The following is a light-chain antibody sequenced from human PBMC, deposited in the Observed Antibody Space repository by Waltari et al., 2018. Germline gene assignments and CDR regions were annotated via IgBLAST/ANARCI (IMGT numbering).Light chain of an antibody. J-gene: IGKJ2*01. CDR3: QQYNNWPPYT. Sequence: EILLTQTPATLSVSPGGRATLSCTASQTISSNLAWYQHKPGPAPRFLISGASVRATGIPARFSGSGSGTEFTLTISSRQSEDVAVYYCQQYNNWPPYTFGQGTKLEIK. CDR1: QTISSN. V-gene: IGKV3-15*01. CDR2: GAS.